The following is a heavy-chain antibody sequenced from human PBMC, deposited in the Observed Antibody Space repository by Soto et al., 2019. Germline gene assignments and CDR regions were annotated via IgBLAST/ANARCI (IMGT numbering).Heavy chain of an antibody. CDR3: ARAVLRYFDWLSLNWFDP. Sequence: ASVKVSCKASGYTFTSYDINWVRQATGQGLVWMGWMNPNSGNTGYAQKFQGRVTMTRNTSISTAYMELSSLRSEDTAVYYCARAVLRYFDWLSLNWFDPWGQGTLVTVSS. D-gene: IGHD3-9*01. V-gene: IGHV1-8*01. CDR2: MNPNSGNT. CDR1: GYTFTSYD. J-gene: IGHJ5*02.